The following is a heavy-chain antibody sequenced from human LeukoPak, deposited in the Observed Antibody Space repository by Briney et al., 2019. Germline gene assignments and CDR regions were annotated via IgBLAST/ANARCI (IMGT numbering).Heavy chain of an antibody. D-gene: IGHD4-23*01. CDR2: IRYDGSNK. V-gene: IGHV3-30*02. CDR1: GFTFSSYG. CDR3: AKRIPQGYGGNSEGLDY. Sequence: PGGSLRLSCAASGFTFSSYGMHWVRQAPGKGLEWVTFIRYDGSNKYYADSVKGRFTISRDNSKNTLYLQMNSLRAEDTAVYYCAKRIPQGYGGNSEGLDYWGQGTLVTVSS. J-gene: IGHJ4*02.